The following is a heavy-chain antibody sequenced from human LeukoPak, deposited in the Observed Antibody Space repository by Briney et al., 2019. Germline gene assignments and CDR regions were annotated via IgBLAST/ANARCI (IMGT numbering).Heavy chain of an antibody. J-gene: IGHJ4*02. CDR1: GGSISSSSYY. Sequence: PSETLSLTCTVSGGSISSSSYYWGWIRQPPGKGLEWIGSIYYSGSTYYNPSLKSRVTISVDTSKNQFSLKLSSVTAADTAVYYCARDSDYYDSSGYYVYWGQGTLVTVSS. V-gene: IGHV4-39*07. CDR2: IYYSGST. CDR3: ARDSDYYDSSGYYVY. D-gene: IGHD3-22*01.